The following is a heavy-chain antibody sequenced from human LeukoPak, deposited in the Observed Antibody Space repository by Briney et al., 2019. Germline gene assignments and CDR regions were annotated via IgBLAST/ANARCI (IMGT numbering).Heavy chain of an antibody. CDR3: ARAKSTESWDDAFDI. CDR2: IGTAGDT. D-gene: IGHD6-13*01. V-gene: IGHV3-13*01. J-gene: IGHJ3*02. CDR1: GFTFSSYG. Sequence: GGSLRLSCAASGFTFSSYGMHWARQATGKGLEWVSAIGTAGDTYYPGSVKGRFTISRENAKNSLYLQMNSLRAGDTAVYYCARAKSTESWDDAFDIWGQGTMVTVSS.